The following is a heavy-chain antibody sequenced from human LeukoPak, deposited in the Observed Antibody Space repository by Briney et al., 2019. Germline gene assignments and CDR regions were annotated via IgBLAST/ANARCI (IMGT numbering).Heavy chain of an antibody. CDR1: GFSFSDFA. D-gene: IGHD5-18*01. CDR2: ISDSGRAT. J-gene: IGHJ4*02. Sequence: GGSLRLFCVASGFSFSDFAMSWVRQAPGKGLEWVSGISDSGRATYYTDSVKGRCTISRGNSKNTVHLQLNNVRAEDTALYFCARHDSFIPFWGQGMQVTVSS. CDR3: ARHDSFIPF. V-gene: IGHV3-23*01.